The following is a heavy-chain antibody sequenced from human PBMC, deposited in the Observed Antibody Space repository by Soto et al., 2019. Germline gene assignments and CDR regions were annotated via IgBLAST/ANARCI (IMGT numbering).Heavy chain of an antibody. CDR3: AHTDTVVVSAPAFDI. V-gene: IGHV2-5*01. Sequence: SGPTLVNPTQTLTLTCTFSGFSLSTSGVGVGWIRQPPGKALEWLALIYWNDDKRYSPSLKSRLTITKDTSKNQVVLTITNMDPVDTATYYCAHTDTVVVSAPAFDIWGQGTMVTVSS. CDR1: GFSLSTSGVG. CDR2: IYWNDDK. D-gene: IGHD2-21*01. J-gene: IGHJ3*02.